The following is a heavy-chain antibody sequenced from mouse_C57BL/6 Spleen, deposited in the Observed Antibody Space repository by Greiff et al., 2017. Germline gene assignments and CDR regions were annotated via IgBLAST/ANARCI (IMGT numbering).Heavy chain of an antibody. CDR3: ARPPYCKDYFDY. CDR2: IYPRSGNT. J-gene: IGHJ2*01. V-gene: IGHV1-81*01. D-gene: IGHD1-3*01. Sequence: VQLLQSGAELARPGASVKLSCKASGYTFTSYGISWVKQRTGQGLEWIGEIYPRSGNTYYNEKFKGKATLTADRSSSTAYMELRSLTSEDSAVYFCARPPYCKDYFDYWGQGTTLTVSS. CDR1: GYTFTSYG.